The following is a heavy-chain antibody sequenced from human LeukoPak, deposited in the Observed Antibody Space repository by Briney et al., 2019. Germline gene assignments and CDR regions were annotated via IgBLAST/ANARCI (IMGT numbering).Heavy chain of an antibody. CDR2: INPNSGGT. CDR3: ARGWSGSYYSHYYYYMDV. J-gene: IGHJ6*03. D-gene: IGHD1-26*01. CDR1: GYTFTGYY. Sequence: ASVKVSCKASGYTFTGYYMHWVRQAPGQGLEWMGWINPNSGGTNYAQKFQGRVTMTRDTSISTAYMELSRLRPDDTAVYYCARGWSGSYYSHYYYYMDVWGKGTMVTVSS. V-gene: IGHV1-2*02.